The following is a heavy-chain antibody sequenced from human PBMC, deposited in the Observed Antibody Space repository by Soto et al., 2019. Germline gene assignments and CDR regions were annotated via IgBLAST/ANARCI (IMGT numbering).Heavy chain of an antibody. CDR1: GFTFSSYA. Sequence: GGSLRLSCAASGFTFSSYAMSWVRQAPGKGLEWVSAISGSGGSTYYADSVKGRFTISRDNSKNTLYLQMNSLRAEDTAVYYCAKDEGIVLMLYAMPSYFDYWGQGTLVTVSS. CDR3: AKDEGIVLMLYAMPSYFDY. CDR2: ISGSGGST. D-gene: IGHD2-8*01. V-gene: IGHV3-23*01. J-gene: IGHJ4*02.